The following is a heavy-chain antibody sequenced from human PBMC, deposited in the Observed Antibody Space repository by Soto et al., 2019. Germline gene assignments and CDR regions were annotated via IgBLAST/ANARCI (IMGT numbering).Heavy chain of an antibody. Sequence: QVKLVESGGGVVQPGRSLRLSCAASGFTFSSHGMHWVRQVPGKGLEWVAVVWYDGTNKYYADSVKGRFTISRDNSKNTLYLHMNSLTAEDTALYHCARGDSSGCPGDYWGQGTLVTVSS. D-gene: IGHD6-19*01. CDR1: GFTFSSHG. J-gene: IGHJ4*02. V-gene: IGHV3-33*01. CDR3: ARGDSSGCPGDY. CDR2: VWYDGTNK.